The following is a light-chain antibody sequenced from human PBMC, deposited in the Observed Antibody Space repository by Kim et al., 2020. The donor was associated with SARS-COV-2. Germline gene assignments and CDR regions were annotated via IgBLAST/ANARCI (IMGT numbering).Light chain of an antibody. CDR1: STDVDEYNC. Sequence: QSALTQPRAVSGSPGQKVTISCTGNSTDVDEYNCVSWHQEQPGKAPKLMIYDVSKRLSGVPDRFSGSKSGNTASLSISGLQAEDDADYYCSSFAVSYTFPFFGGGTQLTVL. J-gene: IGLJ2*01. CDR2: DVS. V-gene: IGLV2-11*02. CDR3: SSFAVSYTFPF.